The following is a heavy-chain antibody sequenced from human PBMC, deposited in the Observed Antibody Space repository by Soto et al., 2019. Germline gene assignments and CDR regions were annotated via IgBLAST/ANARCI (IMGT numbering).Heavy chain of an antibody. CDR1: GGTFNNYV. CDR2: INPIFGTP. D-gene: IGHD2-2*01. CDR3: AGRCDGTNCLAHLAY. J-gene: IGHJ4*02. Sequence: QVQLVQSGAEVKKPGSSVKVSCRASGGTFNNYVINWVRQAPGQGLEWMAGINPIFGTPHYAQKFQGRVTITPDKSTGTAYMELNSLRSEDTAVYYCAGRCDGTNCLAHLAYWGRGTLVTVSS. V-gene: IGHV1-69*06.